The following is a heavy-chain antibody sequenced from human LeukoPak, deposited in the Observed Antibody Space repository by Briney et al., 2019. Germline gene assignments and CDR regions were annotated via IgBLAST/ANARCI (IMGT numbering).Heavy chain of an antibody. J-gene: IGHJ3*02. CDR2: INHSGST. Sequence: SETLSLTCAVSGGSISSSNWWSWVRQPPGKGLEWIGEINHSGSTNYNPSLKSRVTISVDTSKNQFSLKLSSVTAADTAVYYCARDRYCSGGSCTHDAFDIWGQGTMVTVSS. V-gene: IGHV4-4*02. CDR1: GGSISSSNW. CDR3: ARDRYCSGGSCTHDAFDI. D-gene: IGHD2-15*01.